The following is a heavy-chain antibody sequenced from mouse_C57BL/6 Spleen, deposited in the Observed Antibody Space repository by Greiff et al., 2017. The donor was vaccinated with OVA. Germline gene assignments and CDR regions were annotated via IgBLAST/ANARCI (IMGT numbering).Heavy chain of an antibody. Sequence: QVQLQQPGAELVKPGASVKLSCKASGYTFTSYWMHWVKQRPGQGLEWIGMIHPNSGSTNYNEKFKSKATLTVDKSSSTAYMQLSSLTSEDSAVYYCARGVYYGNYVGAMDYWGQGTSVTVSS. CDR3: ARGVYYGNYVGAMDY. CDR1: GYTFTSYW. D-gene: IGHD2-1*01. J-gene: IGHJ4*01. CDR2: IHPNSGST. V-gene: IGHV1-64*01.